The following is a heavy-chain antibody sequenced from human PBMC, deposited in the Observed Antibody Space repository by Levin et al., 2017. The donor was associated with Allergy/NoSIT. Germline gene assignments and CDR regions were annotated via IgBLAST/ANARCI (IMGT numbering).Heavy chain of an antibody. J-gene: IGHJ3*02. CDR2: INSDGSST. CDR1: GFTFSSYW. D-gene: IGHD5-18*01. CDR3: ASPGQLWLAGADAFDI. V-gene: IGHV3-74*01. Sequence: AGGSLRLSCAASGFTFSSYWMHWVRQAPGKGLVWVSRINSDGSSTSYADSVKGRFTISRDNAKNTLYLQMNSLRAEDTAVYYCASPGQLWLAGADAFDIWGQGTMVTVSS.